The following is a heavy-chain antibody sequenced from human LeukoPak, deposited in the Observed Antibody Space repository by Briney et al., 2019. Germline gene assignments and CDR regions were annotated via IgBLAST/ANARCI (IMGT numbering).Heavy chain of an antibody. CDR1: GFTFTTYW. V-gene: IGHV5-51*01. Sequence: HGESLQISSQCSGFTFTTYWIGWVRKLPGKGLEWMGIIYPGDSDTRYSPSFQGQVTISADKSITTAYLQWTSLKASDTAMYYCARAERDTRAFDIWGQGTMVTVSS. CDR2: IYPGDSDT. D-gene: IGHD3-22*01. J-gene: IGHJ3*02. CDR3: ARAERDTRAFDI.